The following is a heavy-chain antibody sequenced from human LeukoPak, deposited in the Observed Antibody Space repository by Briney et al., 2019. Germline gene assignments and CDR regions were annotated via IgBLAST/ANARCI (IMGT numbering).Heavy chain of an antibody. Sequence: GGSLRLSCAASGFTFSGYNMNWVRQAPGKGLEWVSYISGTTNNIYYADSVKGRFTISRDNAKNSLYLQMNSLRAEDTAVYYCARRGSGVGPNFDYWGQGTLVTVSS. CDR3: ARRGSGVGPNFDY. CDR1: GFTFSGYN. J-gene: IGHJ4*02. CDR2: ISGTTNNI. D-gene: IGHD3-10*01. V-gene: IGHV3-48*04.